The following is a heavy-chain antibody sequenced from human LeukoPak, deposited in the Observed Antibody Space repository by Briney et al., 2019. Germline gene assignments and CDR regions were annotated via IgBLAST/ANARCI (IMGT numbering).Heavy chain of an antibody. CDR2: IIPIFGTA. V-gene: IGHV1-69*01. J-gene: IGHJ1*01. CDR3: ANTGSGDHSEYFQH. CDR1: GGTFSSYA. Sequence: SVKVSCKASGGTFSSYAISWVRQAPGQGLEWMGGIIPIFGTANYAQKFQGRVTITADESTSTAYMELSRLRSEDTAVYYCANTGSGDHSEYFQHWGQGTLVTVSS. D-gene: IGHD1-14*01.